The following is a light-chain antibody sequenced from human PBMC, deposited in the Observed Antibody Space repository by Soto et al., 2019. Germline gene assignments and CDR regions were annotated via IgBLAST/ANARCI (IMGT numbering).Light chain of an antibody. CDR3: QQYNTYSYT. V-gene: IGKV1-5*03. CDR1: QTISSW. Sequence: QMTQSPSSLSASVGDRITITCRASQTISSWLAWYQQKPGTAPQLLIYKASTLESGVPSRFSGSGSGTEFTLTISSLQPDDFATYYCQQYNTYSYTFGQGTKVDI. CDR2: KAS. J-gene: IGKJ2*01.